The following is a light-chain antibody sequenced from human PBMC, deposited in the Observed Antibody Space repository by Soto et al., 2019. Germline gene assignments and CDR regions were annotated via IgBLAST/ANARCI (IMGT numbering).Light chain of an antibody. CDR3: QQRHMWTIT. Sequence: EVVLTQSPVTLSLSPGESATLSFRASQSFRGLLAWYQQKPGQAPRLLIYDAYNRATGIPPRFSGSGSGTDFNLTISSLEPEDSAVYECQQRHMWTITFGQGTRLEIK. CDR1: QSFRGL. CDR2: DAY. V-gene: IGKV3-11*01. J-gene: IGKJ5*01.